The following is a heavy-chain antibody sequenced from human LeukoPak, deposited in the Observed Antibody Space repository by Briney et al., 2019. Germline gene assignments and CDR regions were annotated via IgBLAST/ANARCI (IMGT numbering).Heavy chain of an antibody. CDR2: IYYSGST. CDR3: ARSYDSSGYIDY. J-gene: IGHJ4*02. D-gene: IGHD3-22*01. CDR1: GGSISSYY. Sequence: PSETLSLTCTVSGGSISSYYWSWIRQPPGKGLEWMGYIYYSGSTNYNPSLQSRVTISVDTSKNQFSLKLSSVTAADTAVYYRARSYDSSGYIDYWGQGTLVTVSS. V-gene: IGHV4-59*01.